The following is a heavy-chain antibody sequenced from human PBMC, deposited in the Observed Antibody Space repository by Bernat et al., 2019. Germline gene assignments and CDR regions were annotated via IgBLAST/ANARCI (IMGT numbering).Heavy chain of an antibody. V-gene: IGHV3-23*01. CDR3: AKDDFWSGYSDY. J-gene: IGHJ4*02. Sequence: EVQLFESGGRLVQPGGSLRLSCAASGFTFSSYAMSLVRQAPGKGLEWVSAIIGSGGNAYYEDSVKGRLTISRDNSKNTLYLQMSSLRAEDTAVYYCAKDDFWSGYSDYWGQGTLVTVSS. CDR2: IIGSGGNA. CDR1: GFTFSSYA. D-gene: IGHD3-3*01.